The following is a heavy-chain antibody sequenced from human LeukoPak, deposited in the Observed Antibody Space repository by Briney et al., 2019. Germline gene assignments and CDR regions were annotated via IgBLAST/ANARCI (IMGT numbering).Heavy chain of an antibody. CDR1: GGSISSGGYY. V-gene: IGHV3-23*01. CDR2: ISGSGGST. J-gene: IGHJ4*02. D-gene: IGHD3-22*01. Sequence: LSLTCTVSGGSISSGGYYWSWIRQHPGKGLEWVSAISGSGGSTYYADSVKGRFTISRDNSKNTLYLQMNSLRAEDTAVYYCAKQIASGEYYYDSSGYPSWGQGTLVTVSS. CDR3: AKQIASGEYYYDSSGYPS.